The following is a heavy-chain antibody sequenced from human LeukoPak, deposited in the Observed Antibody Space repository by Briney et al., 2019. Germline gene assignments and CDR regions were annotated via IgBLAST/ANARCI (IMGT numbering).Heavy chain of an antibody. J-gene: IGHJ6*03. CDR2: ISGSGGST. D-gene: IGHD6-13*01. CDR3: AEVSAAAGTIWGFYYYYYMDV. Sequence: GGSLRLSCAASGFTFSSYAMSWVRQAPGKGLEWVSAISGSGGSTYYADSVKGRFTISRDNSKNTLYLQMNSLRAEDTAVYYCAEVSAAAGTIWGFYYYYYMDVWGKGTTVTVSS. V-gene: IGHV3-23*01. CDR1: GFTFSSYA.